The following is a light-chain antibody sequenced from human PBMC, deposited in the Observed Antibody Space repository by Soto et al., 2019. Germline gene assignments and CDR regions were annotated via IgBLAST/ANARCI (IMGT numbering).Light chain of an antibody. CDR3: QQSYNFPRT. V-gene: IGKV1-39*01. Sequence: DIQMTQPPSSLSASVGDRVTITCRTSQGINDYLNWYQMKPGEAPKLLIYAASALQSGIPSRFSGSASGTEFTLTITSLQPEDFATYYCQQSYNFPRTFGQGTKVDIK. CDR2: AAS. J-gene: IGKJ1*01. CDR1: QGINDY.